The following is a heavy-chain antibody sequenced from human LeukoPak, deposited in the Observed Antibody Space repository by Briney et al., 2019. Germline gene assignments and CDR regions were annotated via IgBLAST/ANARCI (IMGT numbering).Heavy chain of an antibody. Sequence: PGGSLRLSCAASGFTFSSYSMNWVRQAPGKGLEWVSSISTSSSFIYYADSVKGRFTISRDNSKNTLYLQMNSLRAEDTAVYYCARAMDTSPVYWGQGTLVTVSS. CDR2: ISTSSSFI. J-gene: IGHJ4*02. D-gene: IGHD3-10*01. V-gene: IGHV3-21*01. CDR3: ARAMDTSPVY. CDR1: GFTFSSYS.